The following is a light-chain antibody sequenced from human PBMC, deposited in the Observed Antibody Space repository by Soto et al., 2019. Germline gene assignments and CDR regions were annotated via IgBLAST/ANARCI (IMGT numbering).Light chain of an antibody. CDR2: EVS. V-gene: IGLV2-14*01. CDR1: SSDVGGYDY. CDR3: SSYSISTAYL. Sequence: PGQSITISCTGTSSDVGGYDYVSWYQLHPGKAPNLMVFEVSNRPSGVSYRFSGSKSGNTASLTISGLQAEDEADYFCSSYSISTAYLFGTGTKVTVL. J-gene: IGLJ1*01.